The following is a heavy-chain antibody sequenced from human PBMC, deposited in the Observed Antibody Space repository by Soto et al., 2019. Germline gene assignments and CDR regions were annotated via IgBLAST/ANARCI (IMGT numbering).Heavy chain of an antibody. CDR2: IDPSDSYV. CDR1: GYSFTGYW. Sequence: EESLKISCHASGYSFTGYWITWGRQMPWKGLEWMATIDPSDSYVDYSPSFRGHVTFSVDRSITTVYLQWNSLKASDSAMYFCTRRASSSFYHFDFWGQGALVTVSS. D-gene: IGHD2-2*01. CDR3: TRRASSSFYHFDF. J-gene: IGHJ4*02. V-gene: IGHV5-10-1*01.